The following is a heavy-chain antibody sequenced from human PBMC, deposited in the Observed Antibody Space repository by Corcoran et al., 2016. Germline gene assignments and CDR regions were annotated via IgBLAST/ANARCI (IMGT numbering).Heavy chain of an antibody. Sequence: QVQLVQSGAEVKKPGSSVKVSCKASGGTFSSYAISWVRQAPGQGLEWMGGIIPIFGTANYAQKFQGRVTITADESTSTAYMELSSLRSEDTAVYYCARGLDYYDSSGYYRFDYWGQGTLVTVSS. CDR2: IIPIFGTA. J-gene: IGHJ4*02. CDR1: GGTFSSYA. V-gene: IGHV1-69*01. CDR3: ARGLDYYDSSGYYRFDY. D-gene: IGHD3-22*01.